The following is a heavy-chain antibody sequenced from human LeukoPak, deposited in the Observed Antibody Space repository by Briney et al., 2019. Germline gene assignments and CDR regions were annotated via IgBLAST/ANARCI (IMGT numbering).Heavy chain of an antibody. V-gene: IGHV1-46*01. D-gene: IGHD4-17*01. Sequence: GASVKVSCKASGYTFTSYYMHWVRQAPGQGLEWMGIINPSGGSTSYAQKFQGRVTMTRDASTSTVYMELSSLRSEDTAVYYCARVRPDTVTTNWGQGTLVTVSS. CDR2: INPSGGST. J-gene: IGHJ4*02. CDR1: GYTFTSYY. CDR3: ARVRPDTVTTN.